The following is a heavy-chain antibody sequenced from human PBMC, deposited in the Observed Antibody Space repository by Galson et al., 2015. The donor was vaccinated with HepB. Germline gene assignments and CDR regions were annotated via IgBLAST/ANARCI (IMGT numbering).Heavy chain of an antibody. Sequence: SLRLSCAASGFTFDNFAMHWVRQVPGKGLEWVSGLSWNSGSYGYADSVKGRFTICRDNSKNSLYLQMNSLRPEDTAVYYCAKDRWDLLRMGAFDVWGQGTLVTVSS. D-gene: IGHD2-8*01. CDR3: AKDRWDLLRMGAFDV. J-gene: IGHJ3*01. CDR1: GFTFDNFA. V-gene: IGHV3-9*01. CDR2: LSWNSGSY.